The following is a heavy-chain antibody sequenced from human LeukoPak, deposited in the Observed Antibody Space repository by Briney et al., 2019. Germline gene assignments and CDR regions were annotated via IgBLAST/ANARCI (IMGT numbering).Heavy chain of an antibody. CDR1: GYTFTSYD. Sequence: ASVKVSCKASGYTFTSYDINWVRQATGQGLEWMGWINPNSGGTNYAQKFQGRVTMTRDTSISTAYMELSRLRSDDTAVYYCARGRGLQEYYYYYYYMDVWGKGTTVTVSS. J-gene: IGHJ6*03. CDR3: ARGRGLQEYYYYYYYMDV. V-gene: IGHV1-2*02. CDR2: INPNSGGT. D-gene: IGHD5-24*01.